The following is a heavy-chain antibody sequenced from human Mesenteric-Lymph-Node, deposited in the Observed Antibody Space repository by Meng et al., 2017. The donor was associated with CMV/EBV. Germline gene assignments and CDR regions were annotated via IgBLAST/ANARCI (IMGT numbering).Heavy chain of an antibody. Sequence: GESLKISCEASGFNFGSFGMHWVRQAPGEGLEWVAFIRGDESDKWYADSVKGRFTISRDNFEDTLNLHMNSLRGEDTAVYYCARERPSPYSSSELDYYYGMDVWGQGTTVTVSS. CDR1: GFNFGSFG. D-gene: IGHD6-6*01. V-gene: IGHV3-30*02. CDR2: IRGDESDK. CDR3: ARERPSPYSSSELDYYYGMDV. J-gene: IGHJ6*02.